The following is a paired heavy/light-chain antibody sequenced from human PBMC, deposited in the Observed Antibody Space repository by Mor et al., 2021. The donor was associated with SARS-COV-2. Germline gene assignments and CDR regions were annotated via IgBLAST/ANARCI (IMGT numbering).Heavy chain of an antibody. CDR3: ANKHCETTDCDIPQLDF. J-gene: IGHJ4*02. CDR2: IRPHTGDT. CDR1: GFTFTNYY. D-gene: IGHD1-1*01. Sequence: QVQLVQSGAEVKQPGASVKVSCKTSGFTFTNYYIQWLRQAPGQGLEWLGRIRPHTGDTYYSQKFQGRVTLTRDTSGSVVYMEMSRLGSDDTAVYYCANKHCETTDCDIPQLDFWGQGTLVTVSS. V-gene: IGHV1-2*02.
Light chain of an antibody. CDR3: QEYSNWPPTT. CDR1: QSVGRN. V-gene: IGKV3-15*01. Sequence: EIVMTQSPATLYVSPGERATLSCRASQSVGRNLAWYQQKPGQAPRLFIYNTFTRATGIPARFSGSGSGTEFTLIISSVQSEDFATYFCQEYSNWPPTTFGGGTKVEMK. CDR2: NTF. J-gene: IGKJ4*01.